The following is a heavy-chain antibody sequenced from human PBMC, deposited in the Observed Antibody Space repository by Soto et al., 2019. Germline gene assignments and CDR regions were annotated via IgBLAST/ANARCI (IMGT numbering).Heavy chain of an antibody. CDR2: ISGSGGST. Sequence: EVQLLESGGGLVQPGGSLRLSCAASGFTFSSYAMSWVRQAPGKGLEWVSAISGSGGSTYYADSVKGRFTISRDNSKNTLYLQMNSLRAEDTAVYYCAKGGSVEAGPAVAGTWVGYWGQGTLVTVSS. J-gene: IGHJ4*02. D-gene: IGHD6-19*01. V-gene: IGHV3-23*01. CDR1: GFTFSSYA. CDR3: AKGGSVEAGPAVAGTWVGY.